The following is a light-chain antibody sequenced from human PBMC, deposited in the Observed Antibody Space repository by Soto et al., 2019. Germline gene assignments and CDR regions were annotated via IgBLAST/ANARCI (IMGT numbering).Light chain of an antibody. CDR3: EYYGSSGT. V-gene: IGKV3-20*01. CDR1: KSVSNNY. J-gene: IGKJ4*02. Sequence: RAPVACRASKSVSNNYLAWYKQKTGKXPXXXIYGAYNRATGIADRFSGSGYATDLTLTSCRQENEDSAVYYCEYYGSSGTVGEGTKVDI. CDR2: GAY.